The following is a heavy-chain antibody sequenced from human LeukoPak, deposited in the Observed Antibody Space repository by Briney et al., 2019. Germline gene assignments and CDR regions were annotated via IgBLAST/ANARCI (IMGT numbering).Heavy chain of an antibody. V-gene: IGHV3-33*01. Sequence: GGSLRLSCAASGVTFSSYGMHWVRQAPGKGLEWEAVIWYDGSNKYYADSVKGRFTISRDHAKNTLYLQMNSLRAEDTAVYFCARDSWGGGTVFDYWGQGTLVTGPS. CDR1: GVTFSSYG. CDR3: ARDSWGGGTVFDY. J-gene: IGHJ4*02. D-gene: IGHD4-23*01. CDR2: IWYDGSNK.